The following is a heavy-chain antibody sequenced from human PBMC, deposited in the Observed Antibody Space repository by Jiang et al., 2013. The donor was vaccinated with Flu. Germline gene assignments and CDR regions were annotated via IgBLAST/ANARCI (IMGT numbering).Heavy chain of an antibody. CDR3: ARVRGGIAVAHRYFDY. CDR2: IYYSGST. D-gene: IGHD6-19*01. Sequence: PGLVKPSETLSLTCTVSGGSISSSSYYWGWIRQPPGKGLEWIGSIYYSGSTNYNPSLKSRVTISVDKSKNQFSLKLSSVTAADTAVYYCARVRGGIAVAHRYFDYWGQGTLVTVSS. J-gene: IGHJ4*02. CDR1: GGSISSSSYY. V-gene: IGHV4-39*07.